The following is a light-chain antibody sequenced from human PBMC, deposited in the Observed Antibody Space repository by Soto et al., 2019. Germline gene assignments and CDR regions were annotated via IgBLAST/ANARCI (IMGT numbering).Light chain of an antibody. V-gene: IGKV3-15*01. Sequence: ELVLRQSPAPLSVAPGERATLPRGASQSVSSNLAWYQQKPGQAPRLLIYGASTWATGVPARFSGSGSGTEFTLTISSLQSEDFAVYYCQHYNNWPITFGQGTRLEIK. CDR2: GAS. CDR1: QSVSSN. J-gene: IGKJ5*01. CDR3: QHYNNWPIT.